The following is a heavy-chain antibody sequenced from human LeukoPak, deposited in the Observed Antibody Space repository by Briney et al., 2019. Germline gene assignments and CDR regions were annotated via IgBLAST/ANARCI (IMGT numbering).Heavy chain of an antibody. CDR1: GFTFSSYC. V-gene: IGHV3-30*02. Sequence: GGALRLSCAASGFTFSSYCMHWVRQASGKGREWGAFIRYDGSNKYYADSGEDRCTISRENSKNTLYLQMNSLRAEDTAVYYCATTTPDYWGQGTLVTVSS. CDR3: ATTTPDY. J-gene: IGHJ4*02. CDR2: IRYDGSNK. D-gene: IGHD1-7*01.